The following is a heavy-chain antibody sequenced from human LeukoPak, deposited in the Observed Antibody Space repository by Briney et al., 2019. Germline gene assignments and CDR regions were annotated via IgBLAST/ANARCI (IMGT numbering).Heavy chain of an antibody. CDR2: IYYSGST. V-gene: IGHV4-39*01. CDR3: ARHHYDFWSGYPNWFDP. J-gene: IGHJ5*02. D-gene: IGHD3-3*01. Sequence: SETLSLTCTVSGGSISSSSYYWGWIRQPPGKGLEWIGSIYYSGSTYYNPSLKSRVTISVDTSKNQFSLKLSSVTAADTAVYDCARHHYDFWSGYPNWFDPWGQGTLVTASS. CDR1: GGSISSSSYY.